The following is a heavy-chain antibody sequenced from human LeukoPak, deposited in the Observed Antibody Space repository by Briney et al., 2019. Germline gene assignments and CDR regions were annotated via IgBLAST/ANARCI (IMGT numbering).Heavy chain of an antibody. CDR3: TTIKDMSSWSLDY. Sequence: GGSLRLSCAAAGFTFSNAWMTWVRQVPGKGLEWVGRIKSEGSGGTTDLAAPVKGRFTVSRDDSKNTSYLQMNSLKTDDTAVYYCTTIKDMSSWSLDYWGQGSLVTVSS. J-gene: IGHJ4*02. CDR2: IKSEGSGGTT. V-gene: IGHV3-15*05. D-gene: IGHD6-13*01. CDR1: GFTFSNAW.